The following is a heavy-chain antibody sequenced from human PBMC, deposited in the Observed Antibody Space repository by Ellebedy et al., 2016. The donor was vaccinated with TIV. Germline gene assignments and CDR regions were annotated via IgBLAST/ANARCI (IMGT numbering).Heavy chain of an antibody. Sequence: SETLSLXXSVSGGSISSGSNYWGWMRQPPGRGLEWIGNIFYRGTTYYNPSLKSRVTISVDTSKNQFSLKMSYVTAADTAVYYCASIAVVGTAAFHIWGQGTMVTVSS. J-gene: IGHJ3*02. CDR2: IFYRGTT. CDR1: GGSISSGSNY. D-gene: IGHD6-19*01. V-gene: IGHV4-39*01. CDR3: ASIAVVGTAAFHI.